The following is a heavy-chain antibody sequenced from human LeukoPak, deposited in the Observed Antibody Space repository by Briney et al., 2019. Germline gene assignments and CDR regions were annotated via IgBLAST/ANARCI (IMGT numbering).Heavy chain of an antibody. Sequence: GSVQVSCQATGYNFKDYYLHWVRQAPGQGLEWMGWIMPTSGATNYAQKFQGRVSLSGDTSIHTAYMHLSGLKSNDTAIYYCARAAGEALWDPLFDNWGQGTLVTVSS. CDR1: GYNFKDYY. CDR3: ARAAGEALWDPLFDN. CDR2: IMPTSGAT. J-gene: IGHJ4*02. V-gene: IGHV1-2*02. D-gene: IGHD3-16*01.